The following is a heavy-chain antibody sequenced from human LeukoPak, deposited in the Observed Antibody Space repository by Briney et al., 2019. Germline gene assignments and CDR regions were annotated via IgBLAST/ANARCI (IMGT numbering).Heavy chain of an antibody. CDR3: ARDGGYYGDH. Sequence: PSETLSLTCTVSGGSISSYYWSWIRQPPGKGLEWIGYIYYSGSTNYNPSLKSRLTISVDTSKNQFFLKLSSVTAADTAMHYCARDGGYYGDHWGQGTLVTVSS. CDR2: IYYSGST. J-gene: IGHJ4*02. V-gene: IGHV4-59*01. CDR1: GGSISSYY. D-gene: IGHD3-22*01.